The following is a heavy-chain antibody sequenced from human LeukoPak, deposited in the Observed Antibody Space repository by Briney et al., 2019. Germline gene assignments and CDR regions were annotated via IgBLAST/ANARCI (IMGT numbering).Heavy chain of an antibody. Sequence: SSETLSLTCTVSGGSISSSSYYWGWIRQPPGKGLEWIGEINHSGSTNYNPSLKSRVTISVDTSKNQFSLKLSSVTAADTAVYYCARGFTIFGVASFGYWGQGTLVTVSS. J-gene: IGHJ4*02. D-gene: IGHD3-3*01. V-gene: IGHV4-39*07. CDR1: GGSISSSSYY. CDR2: INHSGST. CDR3: ARGFTIFGVASFGY.